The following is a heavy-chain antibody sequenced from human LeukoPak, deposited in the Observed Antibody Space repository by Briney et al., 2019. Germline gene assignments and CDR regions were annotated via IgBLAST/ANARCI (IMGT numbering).Heavy chain of an antibody. D-gene: IGHD3-10*01. V-gene: IGHV3-23*01. CDR1: GFTFSSYA. CDR3: AMPSMVRGVMGWFDP. CDR2: ISGSGGST. Sequence: GGSLRLSCAASGFTFSSYAMSWVRQAPGKGLEWVSAISGSGGSTYYADSVKGRFTISRDNSKNTLYLQMNSLRAEDTAVYYCAMPSMVRGVMGWFDPWGQGTLATVSS. J-gene: IGHJ5*02.